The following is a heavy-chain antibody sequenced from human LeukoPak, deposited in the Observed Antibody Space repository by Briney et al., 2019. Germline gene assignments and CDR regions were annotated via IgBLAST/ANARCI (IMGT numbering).Heavy chain of an antibody. Sequence: AASVTVSFKASGGTFISYAISWVRQAPGQGLEWMGGIIPIFGTANYAQKFQGRVTITTDESTSTAYMELSSLRSEDTAVYYCARDRGSSSWYHWFDPWGQGTLVTVSS. CDR3: ARDRGSSSWYHWFDP. V-gene: IGHV1-69*05. D-gene: IGHD6-13*01. CDR1: GGTFISYA. J-gene: IGHJ5*02. CDR2: IIPIFGTA.